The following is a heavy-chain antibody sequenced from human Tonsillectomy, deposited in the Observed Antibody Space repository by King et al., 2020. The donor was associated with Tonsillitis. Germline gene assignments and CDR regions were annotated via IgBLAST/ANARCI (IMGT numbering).Heavy chain of an antibody. J-gene: IGHJ2*01. V-gene: IGHV3-30*04. CDR1: GITFTSYA. Sequence: VQLVESGGGVVQPGRSLGLSCAASGITFTSYAMHWIRQAPGKGLEWVAVISYHEINKYYADSVKGRFTIYRDNSKNTLFLQMNSLRPEDTAVYYCARSLGSGSSGWSRFDLWGRGTLVTVSS. D-gene: IGHD6-19*01. CDR2: ISYHEINK. CDR3: ARSLGSGSSGWSRFDL.